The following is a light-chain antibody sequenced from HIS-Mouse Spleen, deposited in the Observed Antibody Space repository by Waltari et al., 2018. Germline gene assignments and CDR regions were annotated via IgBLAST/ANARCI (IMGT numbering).Light chain of an antibody. V-gene: IGLV1-44*01. Sequence: QSVLTQPPSASGTPGQRVTISCSGSSSNIGSNTVNWYQQLPGTAPKLLIYSNNQRPFGVPDRSAGSKSGTSAALAISGLQSEDEADYYCAAWDDSLNGWVFGGGTKLTVL. CDR3: AAWDDSLNGWV. J-gene: IGLJ3*02. CDR2: SNN. CDR1: SSNIGSNT.